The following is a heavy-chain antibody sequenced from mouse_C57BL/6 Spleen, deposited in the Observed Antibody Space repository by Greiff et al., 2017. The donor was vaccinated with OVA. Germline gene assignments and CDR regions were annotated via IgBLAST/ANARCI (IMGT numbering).Heavy chain of an antibody. D-gene: IGHD2-1*01. V-gene: IGHV1-22*01. Sequence: EVQLQQSGPELVKPGASVKMSCKASGYTFTDYNMHWVKRSHGKSLEWIGYINPNNGGTSYNQKFKGKATLTVNKSSSTAYMELRSLTSEDSAVYYCARTVYYGNYDYWGQGTTLTVSS. J-gene: IGHJ2*01. CDR3: ARTVYYGNYDY. CDR1: GYTFTDYN. CDR2: INPNNGGT.